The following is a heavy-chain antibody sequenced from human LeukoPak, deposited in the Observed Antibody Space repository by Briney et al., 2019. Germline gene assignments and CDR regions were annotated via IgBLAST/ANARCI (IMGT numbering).Heavy chain of an antibody. CDR2: IYYSGST. D-gene: IGHD2-15*01. J-gene: IGHJ4*02. CDR3: AREGCSGGSCYVALAY. Sequence: PSETLSLTCTVSGYSISSGYYWGWIRQPPGKGLEWIGSIYYSGSTYYNPSLKSRVTISVDTSKNQFSLKLSSVTAADTAVYYCAREGCSGGSCYVALAYWGQGTLVTVSS. CDR1: GYSISSGYY. V-gene: IGHV4-38-2*02.